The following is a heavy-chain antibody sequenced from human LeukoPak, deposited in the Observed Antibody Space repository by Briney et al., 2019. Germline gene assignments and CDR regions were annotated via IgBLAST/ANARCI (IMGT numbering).Heavy chain of an antibody. CDR2: IYYSGST. CDR1: GGSISSYY. J-gene: IGHJ5*02. Sequence: SETLSLTCTVSGGSISSYYWSWIRQPPGKGLEWIGYIYYSGSTNYNPSLKSRVTISVDTSKNQFSLKLSSVTAADTAVYYCARHQGVLGWFDPWGQGTLVTVSS. D-gene: IGHD2-15*01. CDR3: ARHQGVLGWFDP. V-gene: IGHV4-59*08.